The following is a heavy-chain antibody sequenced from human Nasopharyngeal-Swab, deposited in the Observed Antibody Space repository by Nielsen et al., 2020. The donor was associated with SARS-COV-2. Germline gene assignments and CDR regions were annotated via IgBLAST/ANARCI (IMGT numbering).Heavy chain of an antibody. J-gene: IGHJ4*02. Sequence: SETLSLTCTVSGGSISSGGYYWSWIRQHPGKGLEWIGYIYYSGSTYYNPSLKNRVTISVGTSKNQFSLKLSSVTAADTAVYYCARGWIYYFDYWGQGTLVTVPS. CDR3: ARGWIYYFDY. CDR1: GGSISSGGYY. V-gene: IGHV4-31*03. D-gene: IGHD1-1*01. CDR2: IYYSGST.